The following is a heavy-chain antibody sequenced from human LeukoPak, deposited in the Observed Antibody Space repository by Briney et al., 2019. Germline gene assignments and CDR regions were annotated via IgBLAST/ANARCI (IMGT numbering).Heavy chain of an antibody. CDR3: ARGRDSSSWDSFDP. Sequence: GASVKVSCKASGYTLTSYDINWVRQATGQGLEWMGWMNPNSGNTGYAQKFQGRVTITRNTSISTAYMELSSLRSEDTAVYYCARGRDSSSWDSFDPWGQGTLVTVSS. CDR1: GYTLTSYD. CDR2: MNPNSGNT. J-gene: IGHJ5*02. D-gene: IGHD6-13*01. V-gene: IGHV1-8*03.